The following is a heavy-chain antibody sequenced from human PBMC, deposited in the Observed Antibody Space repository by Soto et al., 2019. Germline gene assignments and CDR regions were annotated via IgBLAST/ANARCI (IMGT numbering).Heavy chain of an antibody. V-gene: IGHV4-31*03. CDR1: GGSISSGGYY. CDR2: IYYSGST. J-gene: IGHJ3*02. Sequence: QVQLQESGPGLVKPSQTLSLTCTVSGGSISSGGYYWSWIRQHPGKGLEWIGYIYYSGSTYYNPSLKSRVTISLDTSKNQFSLKLSSVTAADTAVYYCAREKGALMTTVPTLDAFDIWGQGTMVTVSS. D-gene: IGHD4-17*01. CDR3: AREKGALMTTVPTLDAFDI.